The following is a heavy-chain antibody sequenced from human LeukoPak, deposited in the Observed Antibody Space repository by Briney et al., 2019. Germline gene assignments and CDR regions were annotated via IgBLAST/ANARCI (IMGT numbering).Heavy chain of an antibody. Sequence: GGSLRLSCAASGFTVITNYMSWVRQAPGKGLEWVSTIYSGGSTYYTDSAKGRYILSRNISRNTLDLQMNTLRTDETAVYYCARGGPPDPYGMDVWGQGSTVTVSS. V-gene: IGHV3-66*01. D-gene: IGHD1-14*01. CDR2: IYSGGST. CDR3: ARGGPPDPYGMDV. CDR1: GFTVITNY. J-gene: IGHJ6*02.